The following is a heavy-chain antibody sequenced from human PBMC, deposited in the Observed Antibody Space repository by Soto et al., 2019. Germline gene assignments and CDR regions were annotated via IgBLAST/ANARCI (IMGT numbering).Heavy chain of an antibody. CDR2: ISYDGNNK. CDR3: ARAPPRGIAAPGTWGSGMDV. Sequence: VGSLRLSCAASGFSFSSYAMHWVRQAPGKGLEWVAVISYDGNNKYYADSVKGRITISRDSSKNMVYLQMNSLRPEDTAVYYYARAPPRGIAAPGTWGSGMDVWGQGTTVTVSS. J-gene: IGHJ6*02. V-gene: IGHV3-30-3*01. CDR1: GFSFSSYA. D-gene: IGHD6-13*01.